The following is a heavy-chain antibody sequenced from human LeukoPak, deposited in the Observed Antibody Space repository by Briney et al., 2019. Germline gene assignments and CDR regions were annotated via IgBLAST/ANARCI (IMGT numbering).Heavy chain of an antibody. CDR3: AKTKVGTGLDALDI. J-gene: IGHJ3*02. CDR1: GFTFSSYG. CDR2: ILYDGSNK. Sequence: GRSLRLSCAASGFTFSSYGMHWVRQAPGKGLEWVAVILYDGSNKYYADSVKGRFTISRDNSKNTLYLQMDSLRAEDTAVYYCAKTKVGTGLDALDIWGQGTMVTVSS. V-gene: IGHV3-30*18. D-gene: IGHD2-21*02.